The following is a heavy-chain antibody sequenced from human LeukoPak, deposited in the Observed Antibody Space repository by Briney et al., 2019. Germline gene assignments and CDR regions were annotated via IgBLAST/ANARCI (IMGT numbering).Heavy chain of an antibody. D-gene: IGHD2-15*01. CDR1: GFTFSSYG. CDR2: ISYDGSNK. Sequence: GGSLRLSCAASGFTFSSYGMHWVRQAPGKGLEWVAVISYDGSNKYHADSVKGRFTISRDNSKNTLYLQMNSLRAEDTAVYYRARDRCSGGSCYPDYWGQGTLVTVSS. V-gene: IGHV3-30*03. CDR3: ARDRCSGGSCYPDY. J-gene: IGHJ4*02.